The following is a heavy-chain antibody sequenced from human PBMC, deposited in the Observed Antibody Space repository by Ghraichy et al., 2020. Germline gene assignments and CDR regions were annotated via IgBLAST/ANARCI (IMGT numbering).Heavy chain of an antibody. CDR1: GGSISSYY. D-gene: IGHD1-26*01. J-gene: IGHJ4*02. Sequence: SETLSLTCTVSGGSISSYYWSWIRQPPGKGLEWIGYISYSGTTDYNPSLESRVTMSIDSSKNQFSLRLSSVNAADTAVYYCARDRGGALPKDPYFDYWGQGTLVTVSS. V-gene: IGHV4-59*01. CDR2: ISYSGTT. CDR3: ARDRGGALPKDPYFDY.